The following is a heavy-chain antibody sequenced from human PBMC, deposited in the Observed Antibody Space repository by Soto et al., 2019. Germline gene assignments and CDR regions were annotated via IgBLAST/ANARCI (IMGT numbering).Heavy chain of an antibody. CDR1: GYTFTSYG. D-gene: IGHD3-22*01. CDR3: ARGGHYYDSSGYSLYNWFDP. Sequence: ASVKVSCKASGYTFTSYGISWVRQAPGQGLEWMGWISAYNGNTNYAQKLQGRVTMTTDTSTSTAYMELRSLRSDDTAVYYCARGGHYYDSSGYSLYNWFDPWGQGTLVTVS. V-gene: IGHV1-18*01. J-gene: IGHJ5*02. CDR2: ISAYNGNT.